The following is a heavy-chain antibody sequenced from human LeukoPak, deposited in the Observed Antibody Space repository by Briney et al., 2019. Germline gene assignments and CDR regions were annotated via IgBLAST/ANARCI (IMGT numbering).Heavy chain of an antibody. D-gene: IGHD1-26*01. CDR2: MNPNSGNT. CDR1: GYTFTSYD. V-gene: IGHV1-8*01. Sequence: GASVKVSCKASGYTFTSYDINWVRQATGQGLEWMGWMNPNSGNTGYAQKFQGRVTMTRNTSISTAYMELSSLRSEDTAVYYCARGGVGATRYYYYYYGMDVWGQGTTVTVSS. J-gene: IGHJ6*02. CDR3: ARGGVGATRYYYYYYGMDV.